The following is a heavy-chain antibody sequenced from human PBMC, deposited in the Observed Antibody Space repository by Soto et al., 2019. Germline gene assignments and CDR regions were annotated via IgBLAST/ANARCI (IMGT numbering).Heavy chain of an antibody. CDR1: GYNFTKFW. CDR2: IDPDDSHT. CDR3: ARHGAVASDIEVTGTDAFNV. D-gene: IGHD6-19*01. V-gene: IGHV5-10-1*03. J-gene: IGHJ3*01. Sequence: EVQLVQSGAEVKNPGESLRISCQGSGYNFTKFWISWVRQMPGQGLEWMGKIDPDDSHTDYSPSFQGHVTLSGDKSISSVYLEWSSLKATDSGTYYCARHGAVASDIEVTGTDAFNVWGQGTVVTVSS.